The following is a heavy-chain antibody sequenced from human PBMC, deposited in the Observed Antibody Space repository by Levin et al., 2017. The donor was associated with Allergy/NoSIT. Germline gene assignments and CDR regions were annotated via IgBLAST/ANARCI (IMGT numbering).Heavy chain of an antibody. J-gene: IGHJ4*01. CDR1: GLTFSNYA. CDR3: ATEMTAVIPVFDF. Sequence: AGGSLRLSCAASGLTFSNYAMSWVRQAPGKGLEWVSAITSRVRTYYTDSVKGRFTVSRDNSKNALYLQMNSLRADDPAVYYCATEMTAVIPVFDFWGQGILVTVSS. V-gene: IGHV3-23*01. CDR2: ITSRVRT. D-gene: IGHD2-2*01.